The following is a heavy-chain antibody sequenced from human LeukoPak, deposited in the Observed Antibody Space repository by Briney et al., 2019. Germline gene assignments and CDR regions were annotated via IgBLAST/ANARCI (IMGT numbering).Heavy chain of an antibody. CDR2: INHSGST. V-gene: IGHV4-34*01. CDR1: GGSFGGYY. Sequence: SETLSLTCAVYGGSFGGYYWSWIRQPPGKGLEWIGEINHSGSTNYNPSLKSRVTISVDTSKNQFSLKLSSVTAADTAVYYCARVTAGAPDYWGQGTLVTVSS. D-gene: IGHD4/OR15-4a*01. CDR3: ARVTAGAPDY. J-gene: IGHJ4*02.